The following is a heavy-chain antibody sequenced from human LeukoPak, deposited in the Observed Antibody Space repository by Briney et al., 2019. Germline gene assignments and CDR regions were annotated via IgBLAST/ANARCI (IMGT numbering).Heavy chain of an antibody. J-gene: IGHJ4*02. CDR1: GYTFTGHN. D-gene: IGHD5-12*01. V-gene: IGHV1-2*02. CDR3: AREYSAHDY. CDR2: MNPDSGYT. Sequence: ASVKVSCKASGYTFTGHNIHWVRQAPGQGLEWMGWMNPDSGYTSCAQKFPGRVTMTRDTSITTAYMELNRLISDDTAVYFCAREYSAHDYWGQGTLVTISS.